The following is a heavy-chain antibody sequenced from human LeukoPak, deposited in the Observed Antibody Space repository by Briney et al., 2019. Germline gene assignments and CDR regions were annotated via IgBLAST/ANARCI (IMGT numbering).Heavy chain of an antibody. Sequence: SVKVSCKASGGTFSSYAISWVRQAPGQGLEWMGGIIPIFGTANYAQKFQGRVIMTTDTSTSTAYMELRSLRSDDTAVYYCARVVLRYFDWLYAFDYWGQGTLVTVSS. J-gene: IGHJ4*02. CDR2: IIPIFGTA. CDR3: ARVVLRYFDWLYAFDY. D-gene: IGHD3-9*01. CDR1: GGTFSSYA. V-gene: IGHV1-69*05.